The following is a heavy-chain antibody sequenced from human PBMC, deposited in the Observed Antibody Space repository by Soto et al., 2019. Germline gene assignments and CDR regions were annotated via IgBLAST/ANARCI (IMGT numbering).Heavy chain of an antibody. D-gene: IGHD2-15*01. J-gene: IGHJ6*02. CDR1: GFTFNNYG. CDR2: ISNDGSNK. Sequence: PGGSLRLSCAASGFTFNNYGMNWVRQAPGKGLEWVAIISNDGSNKYYIESVRGRFTISRDNSKSMLFLQMNSLRVEDTAVYFCTKDGRFDSDGSLYYYYYGMDVWGQGTTVTVSS. CDR3: TKDGRFDSDGSLYYYYYGMDV. V-gene: IGHV3-30*18.